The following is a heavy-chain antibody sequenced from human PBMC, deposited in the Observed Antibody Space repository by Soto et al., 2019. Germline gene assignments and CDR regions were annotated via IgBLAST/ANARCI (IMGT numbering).Heavy chain of an antibody. CDR3: TRGLASGDY. CDR1: GYIFTNFY. J-gene: IGHJ4*02. Sequence: QVQLVHPGAEVKKPGASVKFSCKATGYIFTNFYIHWVRQAPGQGLEWIGIINPNGGSTNYAQNSQGRVTMSRDTSTSTVYMDLSILRSEDTAVYYCTRGLASGDYWCQGTLITVSS. CDR2: INPNGGST. V-gene: IGHV1-46*03. D-gene: IGHD6-6*01.